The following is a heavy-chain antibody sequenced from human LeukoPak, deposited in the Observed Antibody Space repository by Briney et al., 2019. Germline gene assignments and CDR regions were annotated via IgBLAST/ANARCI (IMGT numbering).Heavy chain of an antibody. J-gene: IGHJ5*02. CDR1: GGSISSGDYY. D-gene: IGHD2-21*02. Sequence: PSETLSLTCTVSGGSISSGDYYWSWIRQPPGKGLEWIGYIYYSGSTYYNPSLKSRVTISVDTSKNQFSLKLSSVTAADTAVYYCAREHIVVVTAIQSWFDPWGQGTLVTVSS. CDR3: AREHIVVVTAIQSWFDP. V-gene: IGHV4-30-4*01. CDR2: IYYSGST.